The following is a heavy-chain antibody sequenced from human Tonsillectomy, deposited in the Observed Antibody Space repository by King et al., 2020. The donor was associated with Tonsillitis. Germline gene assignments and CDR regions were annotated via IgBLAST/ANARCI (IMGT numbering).Heavy chain of an antibody. J-gene: IGHJ4*02. CDR2: ISNSGGNT. Sequence: VQLVESGGDLVQPGGSLSLSCAASGFTFSRYAMSWVRQAPGKGLEWASSISNSGGNTYYADFAKGRFTISRDNSKNTLYLQMNSLRAEDTAIYFCAKDPSIAAAGKPFYFDAWGQGTLVSVSS. D-gene: IGHD6-13*01. V-gene: IGHV3-23*04. CDR3: AKDPSIAAAGKPFYFDA. CDR1: GFTFSRYA.